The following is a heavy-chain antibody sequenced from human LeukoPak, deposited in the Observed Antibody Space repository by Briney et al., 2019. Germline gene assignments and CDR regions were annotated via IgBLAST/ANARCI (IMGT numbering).Heavy chain of an antibody. Sequence: SETLSLTSTVAGGAISKYYWRLIRQPPGKGREWIGYIYYSGSTNYNPSLKSRVTIPVDPSKNQFSQKLPSVTAAATAVYYCARQFRRSGALAMRAQSTMDIVSP. CDR3: ARQFRRSGALAM. CDR1: GGAISKYY. J-gene: IGHJ3*02. CDR2: IYYSGST. D-gene: IGHD6-6*01. V-gene: IGHV4-59*08.